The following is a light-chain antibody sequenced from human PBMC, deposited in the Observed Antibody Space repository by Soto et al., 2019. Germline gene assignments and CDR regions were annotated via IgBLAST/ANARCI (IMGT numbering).Light chain of an antibody. V-gene: IGKV1-16*01. CDR3: QHYETYPLT. CDR1: QDISTS. J-gene: IGKJ4*01. CDR2: AAS. Sequence: DIQMTQSPSSPSASVGDRVTFTCRASQDISTSLAWFQQKPGKGPKSLIFAASSLQSGVPSRFNGTGSGTDFSLTISSLQPEDFATYYCQHYETYPLTFGGGTKVET.